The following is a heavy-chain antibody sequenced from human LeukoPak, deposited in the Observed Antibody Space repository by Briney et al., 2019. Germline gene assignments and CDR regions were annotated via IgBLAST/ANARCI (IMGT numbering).Heavy chain of an antibody. CDR1: GFTFSGNW. J-gene: IGHJ4*02. Sequence: GGSLRLSCEAPGFTFSGNWMSWVRQAPGKGLDWVASINPDGSEKYYVDSVRGRFTITRDNTRNSLFLRMTSLGAEDTALYYWAKLVGMVTTYDCWGQGTLVTVSS. CDR2: INPDGSEK. V-gene: IGHV3-7*01. D-gene: IGHD1-1*01. CDR3: AKLVGMVTTYDC.